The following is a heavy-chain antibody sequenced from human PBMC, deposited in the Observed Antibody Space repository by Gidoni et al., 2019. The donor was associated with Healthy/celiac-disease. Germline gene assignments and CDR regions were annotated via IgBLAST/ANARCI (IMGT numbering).Heavy chain of an antibody. D-gene: IGHD3-10*01. CDR2: FDPEDGET. V-gene: IGHV1-24*01. Sequence: QVQLVQSGAEVKKPGASVKVSCKVSGYTLTELSMHWVRQATVKGLEWMGGFDPEDGETIYAQTFQGRVTMTEDTSTDTAYMELSSLRSEDTAVYYCATDLSPMVRGAKGLVVWGQGTLVTVAS. J-gene: IGHJ4*02. CDR1: GYTLTELS. CDR3: ATDLSPMVRGAKGLVV.